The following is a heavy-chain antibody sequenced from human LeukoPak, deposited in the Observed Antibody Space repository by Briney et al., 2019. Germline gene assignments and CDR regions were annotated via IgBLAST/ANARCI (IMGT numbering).Heavy chain of an antibody. Sequence: GGSLRLSCAASGFTFSSYWMSWVRQAPGKGLEWVANIKQDGSEKYYVDSVKGRFTISRDNAKNSLYLQMNSLRAEDTAVYYCARDSWNNRIAQWLAHDAFDIWSQGTMVTVSS. D-gene: IGHD6-19*01. CDR1: GFTFSSYW. CDR2: IKQDGSEK. V-gene: IGHV3-7*01. J-gene: IGHJ3*02. CDR3: ARDSWNNRIAQWLAHDAFDI.